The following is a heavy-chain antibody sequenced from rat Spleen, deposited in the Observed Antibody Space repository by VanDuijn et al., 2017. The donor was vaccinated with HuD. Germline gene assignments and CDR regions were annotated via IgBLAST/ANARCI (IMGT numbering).Heavy chain of an antibody. CDR1: GFTFSNSY. Sequence: EVQLVESGGGLVQPGRSMKLSCVASGFTFSNSYMAWVRQAPTKGLEWVASISTSGGHTYYRDSVKGRFTISRDNAKRTLYLQMDSLRSEDTATYYCTTGDSWGQGTLVTVSS. CDR3: TTGDS. CDR2: ISTSGGHT. D-gene: IGHD4-1*01. J-gene: IGHJ3*01. V-gene: IGHV5-25*01.